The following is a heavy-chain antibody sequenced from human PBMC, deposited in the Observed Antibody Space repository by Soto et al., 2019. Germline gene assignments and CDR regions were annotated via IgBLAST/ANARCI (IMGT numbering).Heavy chain of an antibody. Sequence: KSSETLSLTCAVSGGSISSGGYSWSWIRQPPGKGLEWIGYIYHSGSTYYNPSLKSRVTISVDRSKNQFSLKLSSVTAADTAVYYCARADTYVGWFDPWGQGTLVTVSS. CDR1: GGSISSGGYS. J-gene: IGHJ5*02. CDR2: IYHSGST. CDR3: ARADTYVGWFDP. D-gene: IGHD5-18*01. V-gene: IGHV4-30-2*01.